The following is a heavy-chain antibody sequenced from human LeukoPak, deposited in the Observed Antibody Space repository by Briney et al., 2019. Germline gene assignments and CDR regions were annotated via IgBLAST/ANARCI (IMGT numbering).Heavy chain of an antibody. V-gene: IGHV3-21*01. J-gene: IGHJ4*02. CDR2: ISSSSSHK. CDR3: ARDTDGYSSGFDS. D-gene: IGHD5-18*01. CDR1: GFTFSSYW. Sequence: GGSLRLSCAASGFTFSSYWMNWVRQAPGKGLEWVSSISSSSSHKYYADSVKGRFTISRDNAKNSLHLQVNSLRAEDTAVYYCARDTDGYSSGFDSWGQGTLVTVSS.